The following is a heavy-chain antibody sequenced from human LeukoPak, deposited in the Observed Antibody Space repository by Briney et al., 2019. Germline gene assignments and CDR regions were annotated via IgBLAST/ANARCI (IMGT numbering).Heavy chain of an antibody. J-gene: IGHJ4*02. V-gene: IGHV3-21*06. CDR1: GFTFSTYT. Sequence: GGSLRLSCAASGFTFSTYTMNWVRQAPGKGLEWVSSISSSSTYIYYADSVKGRFTISRDNAQNSLYLQMNGLRVEDTAVYYCTRRLDDWGQGTLVTVSS. CDR2: ISSSSTYI. D-gene: IGHD3-16*01. CDR3: TRRLDD.